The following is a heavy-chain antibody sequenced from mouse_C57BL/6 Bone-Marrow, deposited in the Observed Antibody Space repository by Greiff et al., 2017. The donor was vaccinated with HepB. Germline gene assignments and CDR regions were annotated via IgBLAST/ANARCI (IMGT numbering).Heavy chain of an antibody. CDR1: GFSLTSYG. V-gene: IGHV2-2*01. D-gene: IGHD1-1*01. J-gene: IGHJ2*01. Sequence: QVQLKESGPGLVQPSQSLSITCTVSGFSLTSYGVHWVRQSPGKGLEWLGVIWSGGSTDYNAAFISRLSISKDNSKSQVFFKMNSLQDDDTAIYYCARDYYGTLFDYWGQGITLTVSS. CDR2: IWSGGST. CDR3: ARDYYGTLFDY.